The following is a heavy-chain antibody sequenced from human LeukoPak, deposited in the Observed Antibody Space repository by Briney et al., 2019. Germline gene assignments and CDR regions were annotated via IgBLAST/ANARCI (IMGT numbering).Heavy chain of an antibody. CDR2: IYYSGST. Sequence: PSETPSLTCTVSGGSISSSRDYWGWIRQPPGKGLEWIGSIYYSGSTYYNPSLKSRVTISVDTSKNQFSLKLSSVTAADTAVYYCARHVEIAVAGPIDYWGQGTLVTVSS. CDR1: GGSISSSRDY. J-gene: IGHJ4*02. V-gene: IGHV4-39*01. CDR3: ARHVEIAVAGPIDY. D-gene: IGHD6-19*01.